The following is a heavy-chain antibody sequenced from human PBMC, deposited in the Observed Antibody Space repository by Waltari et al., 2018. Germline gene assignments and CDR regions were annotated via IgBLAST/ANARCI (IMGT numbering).Heavy chain of an antibody. J-gene: IGHJ4*02. V-gene: IGHV3-7*01. CDR3: ARDMGIYTNYVFY. Sequence: EVVLVESGGGLVQSGGSLRLSCAVSGFTFSNHWMTWVCQAPGKGLEWVANIDQDGSEIFYVDSVKGRFTMSRDNAKNTLYLHMNSLRAEDTAVYYCARDMGIYTNYVFYWGQGTLVTVSS. CDR2: IDQDGSEI. CDR1: GFTFSNHW. D-gene: IGHD3-10*02.